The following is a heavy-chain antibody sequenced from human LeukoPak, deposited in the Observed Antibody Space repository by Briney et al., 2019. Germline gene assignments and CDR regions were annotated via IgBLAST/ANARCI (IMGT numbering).Heavy chain of an antibody. Sequence: GGSLRLSCVAFGFTFDHYAMSWVRQAPGKGLEGVSGINWNSRNIAYADAVKGRFNIPRDNAKDTLYLEMNSLRPEDMALYYCAKDMSGGAGGYYNSFDIWGQGTMVTVSS. D-gene: IGHD2-15*01. V-gene: IGHV3-9*03. CDR2: INWNSRNI. CDR3: AKDMSGGAGGYYNSFDI. J-gene: IGHJ3*02. CDR1: GFTFDHYA.